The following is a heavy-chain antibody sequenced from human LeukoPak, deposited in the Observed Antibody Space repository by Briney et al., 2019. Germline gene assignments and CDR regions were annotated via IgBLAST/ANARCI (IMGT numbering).Heavy chain of an antibody. CDR2: ISGGGDIT. D-gene: IGHD2-21*02. CDR3: VREDTPATANY. Sequence: GGTLRLSCAASGFNFANHAMSWVRQTPGKGLEWVSAISGGGDITYYADSVTGRFTISRDNSKDTLFLQMHSLRPGDTAVYYCVREDTPATANYWGQGTLVTIFS. J-gene: IGHJ4*02. V-gene: IGHV3-23*01. CDR1: GFNFANHA.